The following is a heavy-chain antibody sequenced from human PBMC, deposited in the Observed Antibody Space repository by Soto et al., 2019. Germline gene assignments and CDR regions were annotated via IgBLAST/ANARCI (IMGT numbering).Heavy chain of an antibody. J-gene: IGHJ4*02. CDR2: ISYDGSNK. D-gene: IGHD3-10*01. Sequence: PGGSLRLSCAASGFAFSSYGMHWVRQAPGKGLEWVAVISYDGSNKYYADSVKGRFTISRDNSKNTLYLQMNSLRAEDTAVYYCAKDAARVLWFGELSPSDYWGQGTLVTVSS. CDR1: GFAFSSYG. CDR3: AKDAARVLWFGELSPSDY. V-gene: IGHV3-30*18.